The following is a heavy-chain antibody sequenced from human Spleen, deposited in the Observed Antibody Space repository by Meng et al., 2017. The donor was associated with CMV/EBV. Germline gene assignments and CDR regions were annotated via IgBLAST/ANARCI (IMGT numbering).Heavy chain of an antibody. Sequence: GESLKISCAASGFTFRIYGMNWVRQTPGEGLEWVASISSSSSYIDYADSVKGRFTISRDNAKNSLFLLMNSLRGEDTAVYYCARDESSGTYVDYYFDYWGQGTLVTVSS. CDR2: ISSSSSYI. CDR1: GFTFRIYG. J-gene: IGHJ4*02. D-gene: IGHD3-22*01. V-gene: IGHV3-21*01. CDR3: ARDESSGTYVDYYFDY.